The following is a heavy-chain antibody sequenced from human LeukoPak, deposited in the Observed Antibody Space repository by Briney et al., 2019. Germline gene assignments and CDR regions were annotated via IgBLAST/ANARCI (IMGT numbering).Heavy chain of an antibody. D-gene: IGHD2-8*01. CDR1: GGTFSNYA. Sequence: SVKVSCKASGGTFSNYAINWVRQAPGQGLEWMGGIIPIFGTAKYEQKLQGRVTISSDESMHTAHLELSSLRSEETAVYYCATEGCSNGECHLFPWYKWLDAWGQGTLVTVSP. CDR3: ATEGCSNGECHLFPWYKWLDA. J-gene: IGHJ5*02. CDR2: IIPIFGTA. V-gene: IGHV1-69*13.